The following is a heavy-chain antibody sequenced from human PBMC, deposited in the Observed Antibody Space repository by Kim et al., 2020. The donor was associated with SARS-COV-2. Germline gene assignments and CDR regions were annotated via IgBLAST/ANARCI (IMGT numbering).Heavy chain of an antibody. CDR1: GGSISSSSYY. J-gene: IGHJ5*02. CDR2: IYYSGST. V-gene: IGHV4-39*01. D-gene: IGHD6-13*01. CDR3: ARQFKRPWLTAAVTVWFDP. Sequence: SETLSLTCTVSGGSISSSSYYWGWIRQPPGKGLEWIGSIYYSGSTYYNPSLKSRVTISVDTSKNQFSLKLSSVTAADTAVYYCARQFKRPWLTAAVTVWFDPWGQGTLVTVSS.